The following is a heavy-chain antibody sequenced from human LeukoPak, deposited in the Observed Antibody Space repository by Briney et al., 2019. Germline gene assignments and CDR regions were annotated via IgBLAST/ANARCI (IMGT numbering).Heavy chain of an antibody. Sequence: GASVKVSCKVSGYTLTELSMHWVRQAPGKGLEWMGGFDPEDGETIYAQKFQGRVTMTEDTSTDTAYMELSSLRSEDTAVYYCATAPVYYYGSGRNLDMDVWGQGTTVTVSS. J-gene: IGHJ6*02. CDR1: GYTLTELS. V-gene: IGHV1-24*01. CDR3: ATAPVYYYGSGRNLDMDV. CDR2: FDPEDGET. D-gene: IGHD3-10*01.